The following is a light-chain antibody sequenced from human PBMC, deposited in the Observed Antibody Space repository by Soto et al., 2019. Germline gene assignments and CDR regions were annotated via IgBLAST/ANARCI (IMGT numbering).Light chain of an antibody. J-gene: IGLJ1*01. CDR2: EVS. Sequence: QSALTQPASVSGSPGQSITISCTGTSSDVGGYNYVSWYQQHPDKAPKLMIYEVSNRPSGVSNRFSGSKSDHTASLTISGLQSEDEADYFCTSYTSYSTLDVFGTGTKVTVL. CDR1: SSDVGGYNY. V-gene: IGLV2-14*01. CDR3: TSYTSYSTLDV.